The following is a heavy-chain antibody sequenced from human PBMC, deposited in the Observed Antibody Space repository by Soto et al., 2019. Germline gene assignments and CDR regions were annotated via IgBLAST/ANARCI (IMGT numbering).Heavy chain of an antibody. D-gene: IGHD6-19*01. J-gene: IGHJ3*02. CDR1: GGSVSSGSYY. V-gene: IGHV4-61*01. Sequence: QVQLQESGPGLEKPSETLSLTCTVSGGSVSSGSYYWSWIRQPPGKGLEWIGYIYYSGSTNYNPSLKSRVTISVDKSKNQFSLKLSSVTAADTAVYYCARDLKWQWLVKAFDIWGQGTMVTVSS. CDR2: IYYSGST. CDR3: ARDLKWQWLVKAFDI.